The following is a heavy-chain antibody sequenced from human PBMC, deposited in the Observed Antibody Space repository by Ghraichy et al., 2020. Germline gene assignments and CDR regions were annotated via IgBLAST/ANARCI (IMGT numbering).Heavy chain of an antibody. CDR3: ARRESTIAAGIDS. V-gene: IGHV4-4*02. CDR2: IYHSGRT. J-gene: IGHJ4*02. CDR1: GGSIGTSNW. D-gene: IGHD6-13*01. Sequence: SETLSLTCAVSGGSIGTSNWWIWVRLPPGKGLEWIGEIYHSGRTTYNPSLKNRVTISVDKSKNHFSLKLTSVTAADTGTFYCARRESTIAAGIDSWGQGTLVTVSS.